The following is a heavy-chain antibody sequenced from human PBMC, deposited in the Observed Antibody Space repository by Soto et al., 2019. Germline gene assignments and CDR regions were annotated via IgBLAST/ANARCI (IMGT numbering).Heavy chain of an antibody. CDR1: GYTFTSYD. V-gene: IGHV1-8*01. CDR2: MNPNSGNT. Sequence: ASVKVSCKASGYTFTSYDINWVRQATGQGLEWMGWMNPNSGNTGYAQKFQGRVTMTRNSSISTAYMELSSLRSEDTAVYYCARGGGYQLLLDYYYYYGMDVWGQGTTVTVSS. D-gene: IGHD2-2*01. J-gene: IGHJ6*02. CDR3: ARGGGYQLLLDYYYYYGMDV.